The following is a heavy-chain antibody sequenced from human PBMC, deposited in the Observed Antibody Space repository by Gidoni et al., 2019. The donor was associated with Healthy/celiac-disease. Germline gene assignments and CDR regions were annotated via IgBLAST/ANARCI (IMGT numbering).Heavy chain of an antibody. CDR3: ARDGLYGSGSFSYYYYYYGMDV. Sequence: QVQLVQSGAEVKKPGASVKVSCKASGYTFTSYGISWVRQAPGQGLEWMGWISAYNGNTNYAQKLQGRVTMTTDTSTSTAYMELRSLRSDDTAVYYCARDGLYGSGSFSYYYYYYGMDVWGQGTTVTVSS. CDR2: ISAYNGNT. CDR1: GYTFTSYG. V-gene: IGHV1-18*04. J-gene: IGHJ6*02. D-gene: IGHD3-10*01.